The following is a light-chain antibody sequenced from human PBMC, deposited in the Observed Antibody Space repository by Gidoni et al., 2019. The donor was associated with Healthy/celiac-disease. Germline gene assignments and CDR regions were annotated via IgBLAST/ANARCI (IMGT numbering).Light chain of an antibody. Sequence: QSALTQPPSAGSPGPSVTISCTGTSSDVGGYNYVSWYQQHPGKAPKLMIYEVSKRPSGVPDRFSGSKSGNTASLTVSGLQAEDEADYYCSSYAGSNNVVFGGGTKLTVL. CDR3: SSYAGSNNVV. CDR2: EVS. J-gene: IGLJ2*01. CDR1: SSDVGGYNY. V-gene: IGLV2-8*01.